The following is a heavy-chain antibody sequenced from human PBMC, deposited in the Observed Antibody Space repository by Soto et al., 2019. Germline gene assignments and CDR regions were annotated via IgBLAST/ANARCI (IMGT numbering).Heavy chain of an antibody. CDR2: MFDSGST. J-gene: IGHJ6*02. V-gene: IGHV4-61*01. Sequence: QVQLQESGPGLVKASETLSLTCTVSGGSVSSGRYYWSWIRQPPGKGLEWIGYMFDSGSTNYNPALRSRGTIVVDTSENQFALRLSSVTAADTAVYYCARAYYYGSGRGRSMDVWGQGTTVTVSS. CDR1: GGSVSSGRYY. D-gene: IGHD3-10*01. CDR3: ARAYYYGSGRGRSMDV.